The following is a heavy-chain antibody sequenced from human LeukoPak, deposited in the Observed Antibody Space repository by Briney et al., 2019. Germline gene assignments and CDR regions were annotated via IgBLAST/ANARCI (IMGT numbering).Heavy chain of an antibody. CDR1: GGSFSGYY. D-gene: IGHD4-23*01. CDR3: ARARLRWSYYFDY. Sequence: SETLSLTCAVYGGSFSGYYWSWIRQPPEKGLEWIGEINHSGSTNYNPSLKSRVTISVDTSKNQFSLKLSSVTAADTAVYYCARARLRWSYYFDYWGQGTLVTVSS. CDR2: INHSGST. J-gene: IGHJ4*02. V-gene: IGHV4-34*01.